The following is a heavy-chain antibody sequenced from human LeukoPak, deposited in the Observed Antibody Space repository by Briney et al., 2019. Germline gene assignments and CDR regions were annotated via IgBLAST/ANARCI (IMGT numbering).Heavy chain of an antibody. CDR2: ISGSGVDT. J-gene: IGHJ6*03. CDR1: GFIFSSYA. D-gene: IGHD2-8*01. Sequence: GGSLRLSCAASGFIFSSYAMTWVRQAPGKGLEWVSGISGSGVDTYYADSVKGRFTISRDNSKNTVYLQMNSLRAEDTAVYYCAKDRCSNGVGCYYYYMDVWGKGTTVTISS. CDR3: AKDRCSNGVGCYYYYMDV. V-gene: IGHV3-23*01.